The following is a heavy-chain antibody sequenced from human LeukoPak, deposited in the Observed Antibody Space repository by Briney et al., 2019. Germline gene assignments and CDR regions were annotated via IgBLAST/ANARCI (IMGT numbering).Heavy chain of an antibody. CDR3: ARGTAMALSDYFDY. V-gene: IGHV5-51*01. CDR2: IYPGDSDT. D-gene: IGHD5-18*01. J-gene: IGHJ4*02. Sequence: GASLKISCKGSGYSFTSHWIGWVRPMPGKGLEWMGIIYPGDSDTRYSPSFQGQVTISADKSISTAYLQWSSLKASDTAMYYCARGTAMALSDYFDYWGQGTLVTVSS. CDR1: GYSFTSHW.